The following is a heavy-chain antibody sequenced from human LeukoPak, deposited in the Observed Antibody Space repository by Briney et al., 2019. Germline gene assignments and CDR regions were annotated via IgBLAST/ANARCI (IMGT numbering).Heavy chain of an antibody. Sequence: GGSLRLSCAASGFIFSNYGMHWVRQAPGKGLEWVAVIWYDGSNKYYADSVKGRFTISRDNSKNMLYLEMNSLRAEDTAVYYCARDPSLRVTLDYWGLGTLVTVSS. V-gene: IGHV3-33*01. CDR3: ARDPSLRVTLDY. J-gene: IGHJ4*02. D-gene: IGHD5/OR15-5a*01. CDR2: IWYDGSNK. CDR1: GFIFSNYG.